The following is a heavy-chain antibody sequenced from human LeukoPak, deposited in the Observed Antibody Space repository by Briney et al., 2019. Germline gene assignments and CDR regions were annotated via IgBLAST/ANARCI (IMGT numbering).Heavy chain of an antibody. CDR2: ISWDGGST. CDR3: ARMRESYYDSSGYGFGYYFDY. CDR1: GFTFDDYT. D-gene: IGHD3-22*01. J-gene: IGHJ4*02. V-gene: IGHV3-43*01. Sequence: PGGSLRLSCAASGFTFDDYTMHWVRQAPGKGLEWVSLISWDGGSTYYADSVKGRFTISRDNAKNSLYLQMNSLRAEDTAVYYCARMRESYYDSSGYGFGYYFDYWGQGTLVTVSS.